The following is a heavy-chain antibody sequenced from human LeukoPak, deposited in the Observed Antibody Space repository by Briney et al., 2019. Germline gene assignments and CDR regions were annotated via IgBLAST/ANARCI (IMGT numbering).Heavy chain of an antibody. CDR3: ASGTRRGYSYSYAFGYRYYGLDV. V-gene: IGHV1-69*01. Sequence: SVKVSCKASGGTLSNYAISWVRQAPGQGLEWMGGIIPIFRTPEYAQKFQGRLTIVADESANTAFMDLSSLRSDDAAVYYCASGTRRGYSYSYAFGYRYYGLDVWGQGTTVTVSS. CDR1: GGTLSNYA. D-gene: IGHD5-18*01. CDR2: IIPIFRTP. J-gene: IGHJ6*02.